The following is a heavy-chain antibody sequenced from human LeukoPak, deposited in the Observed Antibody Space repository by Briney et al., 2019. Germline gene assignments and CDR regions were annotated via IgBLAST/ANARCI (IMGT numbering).Heavy chain of an antibody. CDR3: ARGGGIRFLEWFSDY. J-gene: IGHJ4*02. CDR2: INPKSGDT. V-gene: IGHV1-2*02. CDR1: GFPFTGYY. D-gene: IGHD3-3*01. Sequence: ASVKVSCKASGFPFTGYYMHWVRQAPGQGIEWMGWINPKSGDTQYAQKFQGRVTMTRDTSISTAYVELSRVRSDDTAVYYCARGGGIRFLEWFSDYWGQGTPVTVSS.